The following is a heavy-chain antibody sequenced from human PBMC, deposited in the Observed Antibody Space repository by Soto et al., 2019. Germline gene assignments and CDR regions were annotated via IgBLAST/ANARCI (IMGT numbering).Heavy chain of an antibody. D-gene: IGHD3-16*01. Sequence: GGSLRLSCVASGFTFISYAMTWVRQAPGKGLEWVSAISCGDGSPSYADSVKGRFTISRDNSKNTLYLHMNSLRADDTAAYYCAKWHTYNYDSLAFSGFDCWGQGTQVTVSS. J-gene: IGHJ4*02. CDR1: GFTFISYA. CDR3: AKWHTYNYDSLAFSGFDC. CDR2: ISCGDGSP. V-gene: IGHV3-23*01.